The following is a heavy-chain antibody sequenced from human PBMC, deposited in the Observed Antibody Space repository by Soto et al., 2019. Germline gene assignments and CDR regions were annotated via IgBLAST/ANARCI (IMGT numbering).Heavy chain of an antibody. J-gene: IGHJ4*02. CDR2: ISSSGGST. V-gene: IGHV3-64D*06. Sequence: GGSLRLSCSASGFTFSSYAMHWVRQAPGKGLEYVSAISSSGGSTYYTDSVKGRFTISRDNSKNTLYLQMSSLRAGDTAVYYCVKATAVDGPPIDDYWGQGTLVTVSS. D-gene: IGHD4-17*01. CDR3: VKATAVDGPPIDDY. CDR1: GFTFSSYA.